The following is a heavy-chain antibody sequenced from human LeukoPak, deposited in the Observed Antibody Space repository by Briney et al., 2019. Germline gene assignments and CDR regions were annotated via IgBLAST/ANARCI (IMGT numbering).Heavy chain of an antibody. D-gene: IGHD3-22*01. V-gene: IGHV3-23*01. CDR1: GFTFSRYG. CDR3: AIMHGYYDGSGYWVQ. Sequence: GGSLRLSCAASGFTFSRYGMHWVRQAPGKGLEWVSFITPNADRTSYADSVEGRFTISRDNPRNTLYMQMNSLRDEDTAIYYCAIMHGYYDGSGYWVQWGQGTLVTVSS. CDR2: ITPNADRT. J-gene: IGHJ1*01.